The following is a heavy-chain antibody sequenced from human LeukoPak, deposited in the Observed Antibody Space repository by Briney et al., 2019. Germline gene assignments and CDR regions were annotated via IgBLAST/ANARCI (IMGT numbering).Heavy chain of an antibody. D-gene: IGHD6-19*01. Sequence: GWSLRLSCAASGFTFSISAMSWGRQAPVLWLDWVSAISGSGGSTYYADSVKGRFTISRDNSKNTLYLQMNSLRAEDTAVYYCAKDQTYSSGWFDYWGQGTLVTVSS. J-gene: IGHJ4*02. V-gene: IGHV3-23*01. CDR2: ISGSGGST. CDR1: GFTFSISA. CDR3: AKDQTYSSGWFDY.